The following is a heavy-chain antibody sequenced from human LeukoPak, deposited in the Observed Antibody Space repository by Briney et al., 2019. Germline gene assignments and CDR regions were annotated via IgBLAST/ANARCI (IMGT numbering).Heavy chain of an antibody. CDR2: ISGSGGST. CDR1: GFTFSSYA. D-gene: IGHD3-22*01. CDR3: AKDQGYYYDSSGYLSYFDY. J-gene: IGHJ4*02. Sequence: EGSLRLSCAASGFTFSSYAMSWVRQAPGKGLEWVSAISGSGGSTYYADSVKGRFTISRDNSKNTLYLQMNSLRAEDTAVYYCAKDQGYYYDSSGYLSYFDYWGQGTLVTVSS. V-gene: IGHV3-23*01.